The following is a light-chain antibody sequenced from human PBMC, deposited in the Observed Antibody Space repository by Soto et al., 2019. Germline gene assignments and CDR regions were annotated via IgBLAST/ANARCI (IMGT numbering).Light chain of an antibody. CDR3: HQYNSYF. CDR1: QSISRW. CDR2: KAA. J-gene: IGKJ2*01. Sequence: DIPLTQSPSTLSASVGDRVTIACRASQSISRWMAWYQQKPGEAPKLLIYKAATLESGVPSRCSGSGSGTEFTLTIISLQPDDFATYYCHQYNSYFFGQGTKLEIK. V-gene: IGKV1-5*03.